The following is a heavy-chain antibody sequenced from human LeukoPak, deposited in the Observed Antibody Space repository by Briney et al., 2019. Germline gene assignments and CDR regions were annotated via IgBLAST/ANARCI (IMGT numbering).Heavy chain of an antibody. V-gene: IGHV1-18*01. CDR1: GYTFKSFG. D-gene: IGHD2-2*03. Sequence: ASVKVSCKASGYTFKSFGISWVLQAPGQGLEWMGWTNGYNGNTDYAQKVQGRVTMTTDTSTDTAYMELRSLRSDDTAVYYCVRDGYWSTVGCHDYYMDVWGKGTTITVSS. CDR3: VRDGYWSTVGCHDYYMDV. CDR2: TNGYNGNT. J-gene: IGHJ6*03.